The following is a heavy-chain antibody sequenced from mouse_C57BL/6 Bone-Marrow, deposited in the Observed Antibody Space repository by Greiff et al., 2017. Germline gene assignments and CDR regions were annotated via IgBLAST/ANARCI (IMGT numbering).Heavy chain of an antibody. CDR2: ISDGGSYT. Sequence: EVKLVESGGGLVKPGGSLKLSCAASGFTFSSYAMSWVRQTPGKRLEWVATISDGGSYTYYPDNVKGRFTISRAKANNNLYLQMSHLKSEDTAMNYCARRRVARGFDYWGQGTTLTVSS. V-gene: IGHV5-4*03. CDR1: GFTFSSYA. D-gene: IGHD1-1*01. J-gene: IGHJ2*01. CDR3: ARRRVARGFDY.